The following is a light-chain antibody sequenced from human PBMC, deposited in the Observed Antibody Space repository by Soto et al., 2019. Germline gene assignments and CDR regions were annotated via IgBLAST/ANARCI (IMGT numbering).Light chain of an antibody. V-gene: IGLV2-14*03. Sequence: QSALTQPASVSGSHGQSITISCTETSSDVGGYNYVAWYQQHPGKAPKLMIYNVSNRPSGVSNRFSGSKSGNTASLTISGLQAEDEADYYCTSYTNRYTYVFGTGTKVTVL. J-gene: IGLJ1*01. CDR1: SSDVGGYNY. CDR3: TSYTNRYTYV. CDR2: NVS.